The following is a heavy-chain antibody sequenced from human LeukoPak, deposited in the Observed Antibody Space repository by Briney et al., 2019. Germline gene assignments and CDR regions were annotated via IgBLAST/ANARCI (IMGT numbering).Heavy chain of an antibody. CDR1: GGSFSGCY. Sequence: SETLSLSCGVYGGSFSGCYWSWIRQPPGKGLEWIGEINHSGSTNYNPSLKSRVTISVDTSKNQFSLNLRSVTAADTAVYYCARVPYCIITSCYGSYVQLWGQGTLVTVSS. CDR3: ARVPYCIITSCYGSYVQL. V-gene: IGHV4-34*01. D-gene: IGHD2-2*01. J-gene: IGHJ1*01. CDR2: INHSGST.